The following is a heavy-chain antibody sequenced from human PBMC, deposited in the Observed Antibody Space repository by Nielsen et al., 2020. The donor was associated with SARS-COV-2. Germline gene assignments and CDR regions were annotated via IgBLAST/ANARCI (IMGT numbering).Heavy chain of an antibody. CDR2: IRSKAYGGTT. CDR1: GGSISSYY. D-gene: IGHD3-3*01. CDR3: TRDDFWSGYPDY. Sequence: LSLTCTVSGGSISSYYWSWIRQAPGKGLEWVGFIRSKAYGGTTEYAASVKGRFTISRDDSKSIAYLQMNSLKTEDTAVYYCTRDDFWSGYPDYWGQGTLVTVSS. J-gene: IGHJ4*02. V-gene: IGHV3-49*03.